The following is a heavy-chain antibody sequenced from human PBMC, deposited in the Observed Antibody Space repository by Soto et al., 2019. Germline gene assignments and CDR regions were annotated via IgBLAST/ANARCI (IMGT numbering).Heavy chain of an antibody. CDR1: GGSVTNSSYY. V-gene: IGHV4-39*07. CDR3: ARDHITMVRGVTGHYYYGMDV. CDR2: VYYRGRS. Sequence: SETLSLTCTVSGGSVTNSSYYWGWIRQSPGKGLEWIGSVYYRGRSYSKSSVKSRVTISVDTSKNQFSLKLSSVTAADTAVYYCARDHITMVRGVTGHYYYGMDVWGQGTTVTVSS. J-gene: IGHJ6*02. D-gene: IGHD3-10*01.